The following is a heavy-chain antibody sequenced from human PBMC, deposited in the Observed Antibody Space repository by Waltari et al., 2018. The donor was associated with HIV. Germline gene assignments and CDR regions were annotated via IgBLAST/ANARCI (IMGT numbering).Heavy chain of an antibody. J-gene: IGHJ5*02. CDR2: IYTSGST. CDR1: VGSISRGSDY. CDR3: ARAYYDFWSGTGSSGNWFDP. V-gene: IGHV4-61*02. Sequence: QVQLQESGPGQVKPSEPLSLTSNVSVGSISRGSDYWSSIRQPAGKGLELIGRIYTSGSTNYNPSLESRVTISVDTSRNQFSLKLRSVTAADTAVYYCARAYYDFWSGTGSSGNWFDPWGQGTLVTVSS. D-gene: IGHD3-3*01.